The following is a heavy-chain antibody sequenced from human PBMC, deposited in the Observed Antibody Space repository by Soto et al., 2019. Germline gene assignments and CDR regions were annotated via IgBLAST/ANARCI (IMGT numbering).Heavy chain of an antibody. CDR3: ATGPRRLRD. CDR1: GFTLSDSY. V-gene: IGHV3-11*05. CDR2: ISGSSSDT. Sequence: QVQLVESGGGLVKPGGSLRLSCAASGFTLSDSYMSWLRQAPGKGLESLSYISGSSSDTNYADSVKGRFTISRDNAKNSLYLHMSSLRAEDTAVYYCATGPRRLRDWGQGTLVIVSS. J-gene: IGHJ4*02.